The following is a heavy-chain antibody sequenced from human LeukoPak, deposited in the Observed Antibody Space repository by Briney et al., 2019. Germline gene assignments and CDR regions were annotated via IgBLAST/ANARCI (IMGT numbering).Heavy chain of an antibody. CDR2: INHSGST. Sequence: SETLSLTCAVYGGSFRGYYWSWIRQPPGKGLEWIGEINHSGSTNYNPSLKSRVTISVDTSKNQFSLKLSSVAAADTAVYYCARGIGGYSYGPADWFDPWGQGTLVTVSS. J-gene: IGHJ5*02. V-gene: IGHV4-34*01. CDR1: GGSFRGYY. D-gene: IGHD5-18*01. CDR3: ARGIGGYSYGPADWFDP.